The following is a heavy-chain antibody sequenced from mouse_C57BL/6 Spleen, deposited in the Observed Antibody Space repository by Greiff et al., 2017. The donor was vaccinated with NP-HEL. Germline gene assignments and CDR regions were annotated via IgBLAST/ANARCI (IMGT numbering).Heavy chain of an antibody. CDR2: IDPSDSET. CDR1: GYTFTSYW. Sequence: VKLQQPGAELVRPGSSVKLSCKASGYTFTSYWMHWVKQRPIQGLEWIGNIDPSDSETHYNQKFKDKATLTVDKSSSTAYMQLSSLTSEDSAVYYCARWKNYYAMDYWGQGTSVTVSS. V-gene: IGHV1-52*01. CDR3: ARWKNYYAMDY. J-gene: IGHJ4*01.